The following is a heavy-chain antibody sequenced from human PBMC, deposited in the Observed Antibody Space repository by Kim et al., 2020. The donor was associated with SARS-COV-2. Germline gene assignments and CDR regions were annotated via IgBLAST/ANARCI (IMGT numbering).Heavy chain of an antibody. CDR1: GFSVSSYW. V-gene: IGHV3-74*01. D-gene: IGHD3-10*02. CDR3: ARGMFNEGFDG. CDR2: ISRDGSTT. Sequence: GGSLRLSCAASGFSVSSYWINWVRQGPGKGLVWVSRISRDGSTTHYADSVKGRLTMSRDNAENTLYLQMNSLRAEDTAVYYCARGMFNEGFDGWGQGTRVTVSS. J-gene: IGHJ6*02.